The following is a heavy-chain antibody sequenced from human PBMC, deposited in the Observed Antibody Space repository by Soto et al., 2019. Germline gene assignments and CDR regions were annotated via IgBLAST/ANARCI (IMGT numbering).Heavy chain of an antibody. CDR1: GGTFSSYA. V-gene: IGHV1-69*19. CDR2: IIPIFGTA. Sequence: QVQLVQSGAEVKKPGSSVKVSCKASGGTFSSYAISWVRQAPGQGLEWMGGIIPIFGTANYEQKFQGRVTINADESTSTDYMELSRLRSENTAVYYCALRGVPAAMGWFDRWGQGTLVTVSS. D-gene: IGHD2-2*01. CDR3: ALRGVPAAMGWFDR. J-gene: IGHJ5*02.